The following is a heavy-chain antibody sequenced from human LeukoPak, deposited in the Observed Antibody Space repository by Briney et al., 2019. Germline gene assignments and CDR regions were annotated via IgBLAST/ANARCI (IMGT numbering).Heavy chain of an antibody. CDR1: GGSISSHY. Sequence: SETLSLTCTVSGGSISSHYWSWVRLSPAKGLEWIGYIFYSGSTDYSPSLTSRVTISIDTSKRYLSLNLSSVTAADTAVYYCVKHGPGGRGYLDVWGVGTTVTVSS. J-gene: IGHJ6*03. D-gene: IGHD1-1*01. CDR3: VKHGPGGRGYLDV. V-gene: IGHV4-59*11. CDR2: IFYSGST.